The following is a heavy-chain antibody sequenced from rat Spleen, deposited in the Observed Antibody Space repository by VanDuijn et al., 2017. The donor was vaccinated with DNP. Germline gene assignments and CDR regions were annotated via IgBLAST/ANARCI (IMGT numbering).Heavy chain of an antibody. CDR2: INTDSRTI. D-gene: IGHD1-12*03. Sequence: EVKLVESGGGLVQPGRSLKLSCAASGFNFNDYWMGWVRQAPGQGPEWIGEINTDSRTIKFSPSLKDKFAISRDNAQNTLYLQMSKLGAEDTAIYYCVREGGSYDGYFPYLGYWGQGVMVTFSS. J-gene: IGHJ2*01. CDR1: GFNFNDYW. CDR3: VREGGSYDGYFPYLGY. V-gene: IGHV4-2*01.